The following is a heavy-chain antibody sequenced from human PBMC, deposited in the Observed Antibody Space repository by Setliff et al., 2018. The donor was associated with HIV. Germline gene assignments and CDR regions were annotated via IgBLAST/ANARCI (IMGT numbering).Heavy chain of an antibody. J-gene: IGHJ4*01. CDR2: ISAAGTI. CDR1: GGSISSYY. V-gene: IGHV4-4*07. Sequence: SETLSLTCTVSGGSISSYYWSWIRQPAGKRLEFIGRISAAGTINYNPSLRSRVTLSVDTSENQFSLTVNSVTAADTAMYFGARNEGGATGSWWDQSASWYLDYWGHGILVTVSS. CDR3: ARNEGGATGSWWDQSASWYLDY. D-gene: IGHD6-13*01.